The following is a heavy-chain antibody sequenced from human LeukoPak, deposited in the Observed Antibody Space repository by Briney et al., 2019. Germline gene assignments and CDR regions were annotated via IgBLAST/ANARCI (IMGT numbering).Heavy chain of an antibody. J-gene: IGHJ5*02. CDR3: ARYSSTSPYNWFDP. CDR1: GGSISSSSHY. CDR2: IYYSGCT. D-gene: IGHD2-2*01. Sequence: PSETLSLTCTVSGGSISSSSHYWGWVRQPPGKGLEWIGSIYYSGCTYYNPSLKSRGTISVDTSKNQFSLKLSSVTAADTAVYYCARYSSTSPYNWFDPWGQGTLVTVSS. V-gene: IGHV4-39*01.